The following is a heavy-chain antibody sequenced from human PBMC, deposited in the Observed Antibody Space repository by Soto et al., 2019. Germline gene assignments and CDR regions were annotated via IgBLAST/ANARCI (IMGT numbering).Heavy chain of an antibody. J-gene: IGHJ4*02. D-gene: IGHD5-18*01. CDR3: AKLYSYGSTFDY. CDR1: GFTFSSYG. Sequence: GGSLRLPCAASGFTFSSYGMHWVRQAPGKGLEWVAVISYDGSNKYYADSVKGRFTISRDNSKNTLYLQMNSLRAEDTAVYYCAKLYSYGSTFDYWGQGTLVTVS. CDR2: ISYDGSNK. V-gene: IGHV3-30*18.